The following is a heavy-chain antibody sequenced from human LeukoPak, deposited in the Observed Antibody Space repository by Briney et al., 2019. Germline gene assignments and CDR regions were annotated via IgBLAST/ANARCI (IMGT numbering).Heavy chain of an antibody. V-gene: IGHV4-38-2*02. Sequence: SETLSLTCNVSGYSISSGYYWGWIRQPPGKGLECIGTIYHSGSTYYNPSLKSRVTISVDTSKNQFSLKLSSVTAADTAVYFCAKSGNPYDFLTSWGQGTLVTVSS. CDR3: AKSGNPYDFLTS. D-gene: IGHD3-9*01. CDR2: IYHSGST. CDR1: GYSISSGYY. J-gene: IGHJ4*02.